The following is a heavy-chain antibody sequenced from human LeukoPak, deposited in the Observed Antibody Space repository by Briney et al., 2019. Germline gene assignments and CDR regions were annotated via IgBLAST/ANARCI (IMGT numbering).Heavy chain of an antibody. J-gene: IGHJ6*03. CDR3: ARPYYDFWSGYPGYMDV. Sequence: SETLSLTCTVSGGSISSFYWSWIRQPPGKGLEWMGYISYSGSTNYNPSLQCRLTISVHTSKNQFSLKLSSVTAADTAVYYCARPYYDFWSGYPGYMDVRGKGTTVTVSS. D-gene: IGHD3-3*01. CDR1: GGSISSFY. CDR2: ISYSGST. V-gene: IGHV4-59*08.